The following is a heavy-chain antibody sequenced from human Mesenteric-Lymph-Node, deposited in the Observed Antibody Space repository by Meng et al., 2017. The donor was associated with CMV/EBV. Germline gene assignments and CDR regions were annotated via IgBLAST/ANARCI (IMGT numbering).Heavy chain of an antibody. D-gene: IGHD6-19*01. CDR3: AHRRIAVAGTYWFDP. CDR1: GFSLSTSGVG. J-gene: IGHJ5*02. V-gene: IGHV2-5*01. Sequence: SGFSLSTSGVGVGWIRQPPGKALEWPALIYWNDDKRYSPSLKSRLTITKDTSKNQVVLTMTNMDPVDTATYYCAHRRIAVAGTYWFDPWGQGTLVTVSS. CDR2: IYWNDDK.